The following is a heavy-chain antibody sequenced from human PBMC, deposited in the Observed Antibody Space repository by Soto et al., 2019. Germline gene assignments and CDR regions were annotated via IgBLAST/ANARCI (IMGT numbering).Heavy chain of an antibody. J-gene: IGHJ5*02. CDR1: GDSIRNRNYY. Sequence: PSETLSLTCAVFGDSIRNRNYYWAWIRQPQGKGLEWTGYIYHSGSTLYNPSLKSRVTISVDKCKNQFSLKRTPVTAADTAVYYCARDQLEGTWFAPWGQGTLVTVSS. CDR2: IYHSGST. D-gene: IGHD1-1*01. V-gene: IGHV4-61*05. CDR3: ARDQLEGTWFAP.